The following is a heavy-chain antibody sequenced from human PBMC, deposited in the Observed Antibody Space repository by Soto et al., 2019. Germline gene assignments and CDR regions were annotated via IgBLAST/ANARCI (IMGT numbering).Heavy chain of an antibody. CDR2: TNPSGSIT. CDR3: ASPIGGSFNAFDI. CDR1: GYTFISYY. Sequence: QVHLVQSGAEVKKPGASVKVSCKASGYTFISYYIHWVRQTPGQGLQWMGITNPSGSITTYAQKFQGRVTMTRDTSTSTVYMELSSLTSDDTAVYYSASPIGGSFNAFDIWGQGTMVTVSS. J-gene: IGHJ3*02. D-gene: IGHD1-26*01. V-gene: IGHV1-46*01.